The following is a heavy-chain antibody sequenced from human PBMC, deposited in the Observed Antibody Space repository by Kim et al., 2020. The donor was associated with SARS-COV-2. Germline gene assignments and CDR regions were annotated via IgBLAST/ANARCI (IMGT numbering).Heavy chain of an antibody. J-gene: IGHJ4*01. V-gene: IGHV3-7*01. CDR3: ASDRMPVAGRRLFDY. CDR2: IYQDGSEK. Sequence: GGSLRLSCVASGFTYDLFWMAWVRQAPGKGLEWVATIYQDGSEKYYVDSVKGRFSISRDNARNSVYLQMNSLRAEDTAMYYCASDRMPVAGRRLFDYWG. D-gene: IGHD6-19*01. CDR1: GFTYDLFW.